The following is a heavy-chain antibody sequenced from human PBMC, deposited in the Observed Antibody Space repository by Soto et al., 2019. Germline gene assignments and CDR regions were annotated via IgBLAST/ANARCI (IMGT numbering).Heavy chain of an antibody. J-gene: IGHJ4*02. CDR2: ISGSGGST. Sequence: GGSLRLSCVASGFTFSSYAMSWVRQAPGKGLEWVSAISGSGGSTYYADSVKGRFTISRDNSKNTLYLQMNSLRAGDTAVYYCATTTSIAARPPDYWGQGTLVTVSS. CDR3: ATTTSIAARPPDY. CDR1: GFTFSSYA. D-gene: IGHD6-6*01. V-gene: IGHV3-23*01.